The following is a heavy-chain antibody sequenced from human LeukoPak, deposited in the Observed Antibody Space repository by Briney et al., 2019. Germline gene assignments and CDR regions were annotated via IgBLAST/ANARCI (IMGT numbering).Heavy chain of an antibody. J-gene: IGHJ5*02. Sequence: PSETLSLTCAVYGASFSDFYWSWIRQPPGMGLEWIGEINHSGSTNYNPSLKSRVTISVDTSKNQFSLKLSSVTAADTAVYYCARGVTMVRGVINHNWFDPWGQGTLVTVSS. CDR2: INHSGST. CDR3: ARGVTMVRGVINHNWFDP. V-gene: IGHV4-34*01. CDR1: GASFSDFY. D-gene: IGHD3-10*01.